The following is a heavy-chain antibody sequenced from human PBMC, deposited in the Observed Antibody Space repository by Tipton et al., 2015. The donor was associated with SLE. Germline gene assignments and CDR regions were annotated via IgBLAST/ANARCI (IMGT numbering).Heavy chain of an antibody. Sequence: GLVKPSETLSVTCTVSGGSISENFWSWIRQSPGKGLEWIGRIYTDGTFIYNPSLKSRVTMSIGTSKNQIFLKVSSVTAADTAMDSCAGGLRKFYMVVWGTGTTVTVSS. CDR1: GGSISENF. D-gene: IGHD3-16*01. CDR2: IYTDGTF. CDR3: AGGLRKFYMVV. J-gene: IGHJ6*03. V-gene: IGHV4-4*07.